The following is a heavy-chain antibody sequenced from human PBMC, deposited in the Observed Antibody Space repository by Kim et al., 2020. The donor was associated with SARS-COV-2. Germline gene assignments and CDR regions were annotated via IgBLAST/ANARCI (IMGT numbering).Heavy chain of an antibody. J-gene: IGHJ4*02. CDR2: K. Sequence: KYYDDSVRGRFTMSRDNAKNSLYLQMNSLRAGDTGVYYCAREGCRDLGYWGQGTLVTVSS. CDR3: AREGCRDLGY. D-gene: IGHD3-16*01. V-gene: IGHV3-7*03.